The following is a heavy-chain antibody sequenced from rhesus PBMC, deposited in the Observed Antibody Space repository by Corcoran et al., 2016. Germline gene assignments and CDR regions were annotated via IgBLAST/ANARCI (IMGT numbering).Heavy chain of an antibody. D-gene: IGHD6-13*01. Sequence: QVQLVQSGAEVKKPGASVKLSCKASGYTFSIYAISWVRQAPGQGLEGMGGIIPLVGIKNDADELQGRVTITAETSTSTAYRELSSRRSEDTAVYDCARWVRGTAADHYGLDSWGQGVVVTVSS. CDR1: GYTFSIYA. CDR3: ARWVRGTAADHYGLDS. CDR2: IIPLVGIK. V-gene: IGHV1-151*01. J-gene: IGHJ6*01.